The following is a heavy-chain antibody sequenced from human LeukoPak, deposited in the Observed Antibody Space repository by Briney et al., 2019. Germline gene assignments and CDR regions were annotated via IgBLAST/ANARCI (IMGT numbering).Heavy chain of an antibody. Sequence: GASVKVSCKASGYTFTGYYMHWVRRAPGQGLEWMGWINPNSGGTNYAQKFQGRVTMTRDTSISTAYMELSRLRSDDTAVYYCARDIAAAGTDHYYYYYGMDVWGQGTTVTVSS. D-gene: IGHD6-13*01. CDR3: ARDIAAAGTDHYYYYYGMDV. CDR1: GYTFTGYY. CDR2: INPNSGGT. V-gene: IGHV1-2*02. J-gene: IGHJ6*02.